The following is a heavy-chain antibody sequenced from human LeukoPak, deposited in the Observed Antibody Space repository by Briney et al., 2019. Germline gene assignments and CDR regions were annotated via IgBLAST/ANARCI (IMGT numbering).Heavy chain of an antibody. J-gene: IGHJ6*02. V-gene: IGHV3-33*01. CDR1: GFTFSSYG. CDR3: AREQVQVLAARPVLGYYYGMDV. CDR2: IWYDGSNK. Sequence: GGSLRLSCAASGFTFSSYGMHWVRQAPGKGLEWVAVIWYDGSNKYYADSVKGRFTISRDNSKNTLYLQMNSLRAEDTAVYYCAREQVQVLAARPVLGYYYGMDVWGQGTTVTVSS. D-gene: IGHD6-6*01.